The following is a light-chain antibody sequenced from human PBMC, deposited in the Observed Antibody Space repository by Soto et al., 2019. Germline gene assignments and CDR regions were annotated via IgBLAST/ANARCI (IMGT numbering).Light chain of an antibody. CDR3: QQYGTSPIT. CDR2: DAS. Sequence: EIVMTQSPATLSLSPGERATLSCRASQSISSLLAWYQQKPGQAPRLLIYDASSRATGIPDRLSGSGSGTDFTLTISRLEPEDFAVYYCQQYGTSPITFGQGTRLEIK. J-gene: IGKJ5*01. CDR1: QSISSL. V-gene: IGKV3-20*01.